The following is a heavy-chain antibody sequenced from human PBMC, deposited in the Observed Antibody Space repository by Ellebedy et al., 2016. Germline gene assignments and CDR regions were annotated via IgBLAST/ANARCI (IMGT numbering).Heavy chain of an antibody. J-gene: IGHJ4*02. V-gene: IGHV4-34*01. CDR2: INHSGST. Sequence: SETLSLTCAVYGGYFSGYYWSWIRQPPGKGLEWIGEINHSGSTNYNPSLKSRVTISVDTSKNQFSLKLSSVTAADTAVYYCARGRDSSGPLYYFDYWGQGTLVTVSS. CDR3: ARGRDSSGPLYYFDY. D-gene: IGHD6-19*01. CDR1: GGYFSGYY.